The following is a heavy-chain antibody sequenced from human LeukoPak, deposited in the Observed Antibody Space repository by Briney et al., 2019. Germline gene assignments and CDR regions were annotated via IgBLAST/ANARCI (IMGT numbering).Heavy chain of an antibody. V-gene: IGHV3-21*01. J-gene: IGHJ4*02. Sequence: GGSLRLSCAASGFTFSSYSMNWVRQAPGKGLEWVSSISSSSSYIYYADSVKGRFTISRDSAKNSLYLQMNSLRAEDTAVYYCARHYGSGSYYFDYWGQGTLVTVSS. CDR2: ISSSSSYI. D-gene: IGHD3-10*01. CDR3: ARHYGSGSYYFDY. CDR1: GFTFSSYS.